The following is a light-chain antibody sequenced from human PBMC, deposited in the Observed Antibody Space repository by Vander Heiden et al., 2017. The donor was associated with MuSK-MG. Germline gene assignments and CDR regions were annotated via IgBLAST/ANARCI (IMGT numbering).Light chain of an antibody. V-gene: IGKV3-20*01. Sequence: EDVLTQSPGTLSLSPGERATLSCRASQSVSSSYLAWYQQKPGQAPRLLIYAGSRRATGIPERFSGSGSGTDFTLIISRLEPEDIAVYYCQVYGNSPWTFGQGTKVEIK. CDR2: AGS. J-gene: IGKJ1*01. CDR3: QVYGNSPWT. CDR1: QSVSSSY.